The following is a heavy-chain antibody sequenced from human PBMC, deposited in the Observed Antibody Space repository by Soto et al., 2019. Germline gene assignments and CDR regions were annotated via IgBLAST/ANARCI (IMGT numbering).Heavy chain of an antibody. Sequence: EVQLVESGGGLVKPGGSLRLSCAASGFTFSNAWMSWVRQAPGKGLEWVGRIKSKTDGGTTDYAAPVKGRFTISRDDSKNTLYLQMNSLKTEDTAVYYCTIDGGDIVVVPAAIWNYYYMDVWGKGTTVTVSS. V-gene: IGHV3-15*01. CDR3: TIDGGDIVVVPAAIWNYYYMDV. CDR1: GFTFSNAW. J-gene: IGHJ6*03. CDR2: IKSKTDGGTT. D-gene: IGHD2-2*02.